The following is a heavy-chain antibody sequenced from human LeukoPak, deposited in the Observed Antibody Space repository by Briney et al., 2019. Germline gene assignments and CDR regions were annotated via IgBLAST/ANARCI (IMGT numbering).Heavy chain of an antibody. CDR2: IYSGGST. Sequence: GGSLRLSCAASGFTVSSNYMSWVRQAPGKGLEWVSVIYSGGSTYYADSVKGRFTISRDNSKNTLYLQMNSLRAEDTAVYYCAKGDAEMADFDYWGQGTLVTVSS. J-gene: IGHJ4*02. CDR1: GFTVSSNY. V-gene: IGHV3-53*01. CDR3: AKGDAEMADFDY. D-gene: IGHD5-24*01.